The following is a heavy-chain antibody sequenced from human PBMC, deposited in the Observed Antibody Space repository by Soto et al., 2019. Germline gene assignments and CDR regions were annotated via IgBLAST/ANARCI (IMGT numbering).Heavy chain of an antibody. CDR3: AREETAWPLAYGLDV. CDR1: GFSFSTYS. Sequence: EVQLVESGGGLVKPGGSLRLSCAASGFSFSTYSMNWVRQAPGKVLEWVSSISSRGDTYYADSVKGRFTISRDNAKNSVSLQMDSLRAEDAAVYYCAREETAWPLAYGLDVWGQGTTVTVSS. D-gene: IGHD2-21*02. J-gene: IGHJ6*02. CDR2: ISSRGDT. V-gene: IGHV3-21*01.